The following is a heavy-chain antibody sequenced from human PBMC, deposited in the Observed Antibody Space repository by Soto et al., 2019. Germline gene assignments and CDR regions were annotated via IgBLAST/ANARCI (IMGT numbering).Heavy chain of an antibody. CDR3: AKDFGCCSSTSCYNPTNDAFDI. CDR2: ISGNGGIT. V-gene: IGHV3-23*01. CDR1: GFTFSSYA. Sequence: GGSLRLSCAASGFTFSSYAMSWVRQAPGKGLEWVSAISGNGGITFYAVSLKGRFTISRDNSKNTLYLQMNSLRAEDTAVYYCAKDFGCCSSTSCYNPTNDAFDIWGQGTMVTVSS. J-gene: IGHJ3*02. D-gene: IGHD2-2*02.